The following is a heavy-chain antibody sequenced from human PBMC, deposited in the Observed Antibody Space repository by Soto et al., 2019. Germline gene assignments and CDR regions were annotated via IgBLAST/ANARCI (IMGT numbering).Heavy chain of an antibody. J-gene: IGHJ4*02. V-gene: IGHV3-23*01. CDR3: AKPQISFSWGNAPDY. D-gene: IGHD3-16*01. Sequence: GWSLRLSGASSGCTFSSYAVSCVRQAPGKGLEWVSAISGSGGSTYYADSVKGRFTISRDNSKNTLHLQMNNLRDDDTALYYCAKPQISFSWGNAPDYWGRGTLVTVSS. CDR2: ISGSGGST. CDR1: GCTFSSYA.